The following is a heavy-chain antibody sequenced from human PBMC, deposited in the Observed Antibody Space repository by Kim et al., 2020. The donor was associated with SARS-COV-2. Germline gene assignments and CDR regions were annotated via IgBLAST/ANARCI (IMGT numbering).Heavy chain of an antibody. V-gene: IGHV3-9*01. D-gene: IGHD6-13*01. CDR3: AKDTYHYPIAAAGRVDY. Sequence: VKGRFTISRDNAKNSLYLQMKSLRAEETALDYCAKDTYHYPIAAAGRVDYWGQGTLVTVSS. J-gene: IGHJ4*02.